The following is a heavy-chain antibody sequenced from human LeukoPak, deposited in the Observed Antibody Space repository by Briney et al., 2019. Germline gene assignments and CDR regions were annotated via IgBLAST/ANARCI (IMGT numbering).Heavy chain of an antibody. J-gene: IGHJ2*01. CDR1: GGSISSGGYY. Sequence: SETLSLTCTVSGGSISSGGYYWSWIRQHPGKGLEWIWYIYYSGSTYYNPSLKSRVTISVDTSKNQFSLKLSSVTAADTAVYYCARDPLRDSYGFHWYFDLWGRGTLVTVSS. V-gene: IGHV4-31*03. CDR2: IYYSGST. CDR3: ARDPLRDSYGFHWYFDL. D-gene: IGHD5-18*01.